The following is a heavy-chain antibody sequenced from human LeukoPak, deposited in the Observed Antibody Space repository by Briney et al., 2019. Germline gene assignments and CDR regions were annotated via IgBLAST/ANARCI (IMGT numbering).Heavy chain of an antibody. J-gene: IGHJ4*02. CDR3: ARVGYSSSWYIDD. D-gene: IGHD6-13*01. V-gene: IGHV3-74*01. Sequence: GGSLRLSCAASGFTFSSYWMHWVRQAPGKGLVWVSRINNDGGSTNYADSVKGRFTISRDNAKNTLYLRMNSLRAEDTAAYYCARVGYSSSWYIDDWGQGTLVTVSS. CDR2: INNDGGST. CDR1: GFTFSSYW.